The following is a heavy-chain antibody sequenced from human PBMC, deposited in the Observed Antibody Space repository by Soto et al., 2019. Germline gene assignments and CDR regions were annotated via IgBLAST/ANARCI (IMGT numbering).Heavy chain of an antibody. J-gene: IGHJ6*02. V-gene: IGHV3-7*05. CDR2: IKQDGSEK. CDR3: ARGRYAMDV. CDR1: GFTLSSYW. Sequence: EVQLVESGGGLVQPGGSLRLSCAASGFTLSSYWMSWVRQAPGKGLEWVATIKQDGSEKYCVDSVKGRFTISRDNAKNSLYLQMNSLRAEDTAVFYCARGRYAMDVWGQGTTVTVSS.